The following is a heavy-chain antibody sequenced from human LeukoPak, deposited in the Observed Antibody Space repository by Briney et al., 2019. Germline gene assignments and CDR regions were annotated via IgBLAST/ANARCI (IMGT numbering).Heavy chain of an antibody. Sequence: GGSLRLSCATSGFTFSSHLMHWVRQAPGKGLVWVSRISSDGTYTNYADSVRGRFTISRDNAKNTLYLQMNSLRAEDTAVYYCARHVDGGEYFDYWGQGTLVTVSS. CDR2: ISSDGTYT. CDR3: ARHVDGGEYFDY. D-gene: IGHD3-16*01. CDR1: GFTFSSHL. J-gene: IGHJ4*02. V-gene: IGHV3-74*01.